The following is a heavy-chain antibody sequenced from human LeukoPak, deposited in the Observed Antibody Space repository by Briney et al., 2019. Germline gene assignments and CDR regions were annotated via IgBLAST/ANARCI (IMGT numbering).Heavy chain of an antibody. V-gene: IGHV3-30*03. CDR3: AREFFMVRGETFDY. D-gene: IGHD3-10*01. J-gene: IGHJ4*02. CDR2: ISYDGSNK. Sequence: PGGSLRLSCAASGFTFSSYGMHWVRQAPGKGLEWVAVISYDGSNKHYADSVKGRFTISRDNSKNTLYLQMNSLRAEDTAVYYCAREFFMVRGETFDYWGQGTLVTVSS. CDR1: GFTFSSYG.